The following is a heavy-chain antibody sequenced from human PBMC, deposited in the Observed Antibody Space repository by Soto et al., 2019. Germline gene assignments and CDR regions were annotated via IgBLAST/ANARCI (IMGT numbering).Heavy chain of an antibody. Sequence: SLRLSCAASGFIFSSYAMHGVREAPGTGLEWVAVISYDGSNKYYADSVKGRFTISRDNSKNTLYLQMNSRRAEDTAVYYCARDGGVPFAVAIYNWFDPWGQGTLVSVSS. V-gene: IGHV3-30-3*01. J-gene: IGHJ5*02. D-gene: IGHD5-12*01. CDR1: GFIFSSYA. CDR2: ISYDGSNK. CDR3: ARDGGVPFAVAIYNWFDP.